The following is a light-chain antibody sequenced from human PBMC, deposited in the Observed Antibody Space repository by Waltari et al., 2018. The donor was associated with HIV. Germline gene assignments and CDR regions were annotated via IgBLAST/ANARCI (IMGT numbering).Light chain of an antibody. CDR2: EVS. CDR1: RSDVGGYDF. V-gene: IGLV2-8*01. Sequence: QSALTQPPSASGSPGQSVTISCTGRRSDVGGYDFVSWYQQYPGKAPKLIIYEVSKRPSGVPDRFSGSKSGASASLAISGLQSEDEAEYYCAAWGDSLNGPVFGGGTRVTVL. J-gene: IGLJ2*01. CDR3: AAWGDSLNGPV.